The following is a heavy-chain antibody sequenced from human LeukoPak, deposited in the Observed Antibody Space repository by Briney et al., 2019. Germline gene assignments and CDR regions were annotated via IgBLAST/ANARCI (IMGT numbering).Heavy chain of an antibody. CDR3: ARDYSWFDP. CDR2: IIPILGIA. V-gene: IGHV1-69*04. Sequence: SVKVSRKASGGTFSSYAISWVRQAPGQGLEWMGRIIPILGIANYAQKFQGRVTITADKSTSTAYMELSSLRSEDTAVYYCARDYSWFDPWGQGTLVTVSS. CDR1: GGTFSSYA. J-gene: IGHJ5*02.